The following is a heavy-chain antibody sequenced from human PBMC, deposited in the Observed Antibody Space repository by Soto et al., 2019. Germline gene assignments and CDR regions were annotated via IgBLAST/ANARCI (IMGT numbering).Heavy chain of an antibody. Sequence: QVQLVQSGSEVKKPGSSVRVSCKASGGSVSNSAISWLRQAPGQGLEWMGGIIPIFGPAIYARKFQGRFTISADESTGTAYMELNNVRYDDTAVYYCGRGSSLTKVEYWGQGTLVTVSS. CDR2: IIPIFGPA. CDR1: GGSVSNSA. V-gene: IGHV1-69*01. D-gene: IGHD6-6*01. J-gene: IGHJ4*02. CDR3: GRGSSLTKVEY.